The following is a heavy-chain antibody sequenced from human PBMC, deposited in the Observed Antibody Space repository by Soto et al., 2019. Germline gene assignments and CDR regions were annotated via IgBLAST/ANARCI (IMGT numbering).Heavy chain of an antibody. D-gene: IGHD3-22*01. CDR2: IIPIFGTA. V-gene: IGHV1-69*13. CDR3: ARVCYYDSSGYYPADP. Sequence: GASVKVSCKASGGTFSSYAISWVRQAPGQGLEWMGGIIPIFGTANYAQKFQGRVTITADESTSTAYMELSSLRSEDTAVYYCARVCYYDSSGYYPADPWGQGTLVTVSS. J-gene: IGHJ5*02. CDR1: GGTFSSYA.